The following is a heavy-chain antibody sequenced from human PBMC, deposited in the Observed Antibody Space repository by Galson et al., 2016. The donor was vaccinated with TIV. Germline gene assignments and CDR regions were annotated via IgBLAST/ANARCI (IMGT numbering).Heavy chain of an antibody. Sequence: SVKVSCKASGDTLDRYAISWVRQAPGQGLEWMGGIIRIFGAATYSQQFQGRVTITGDKSTSTAYMELSSLRSEDTAVYYCESPPPSSGHLNYYYYMDVWGKGTPVTVSS. CDR2: IIRIFGAA. J-gene: IGHJ6*03. D-gene: IGHD3-3*01. CDR3: ESPPPSSGHLNYYYYMDV. V-gene: IGHV1-69*06. CDR1: GDTLDRYA.